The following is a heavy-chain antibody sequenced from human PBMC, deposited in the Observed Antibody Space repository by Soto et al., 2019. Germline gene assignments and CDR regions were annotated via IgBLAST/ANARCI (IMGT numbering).Heavy chain of an antibody. CDR2: ISKSDYT. J-gene: IGHJ4*02. CDR1: GFAFNNYG. CDR3: AREDSIIIPAVSDF. D-gene: IGHD2-2*01. Sequence: PGGSLRLSCTVSGFAFNNYGINWVRQAPGKGLEWVSSISKSDYTYYSDSVKGRFNISRDNAKNSVSLQMNTLRVEDTAVYYCAREDSIIIPAVSDFWGQGTLVTVSS. V-gene: IGHV3-21*01.